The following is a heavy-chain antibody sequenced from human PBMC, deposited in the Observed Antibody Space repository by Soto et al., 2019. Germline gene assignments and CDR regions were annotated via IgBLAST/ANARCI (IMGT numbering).Heavy chain of an antibody. CDR2: IIPIFGTA. Sequence: QVQLVQSGAEVKKPGSSVKVSCKASGGTFSSYAISWVRQAPGQGLEWMGGIIPIFGTANYAQKFQGRVTITADESTSXDYMELSSLRSEDTAVYYCAGQWLETEYYYYYGMDVWGQGTTVTVSS. D-gene: IGHD6-19*01. CDR3: AGQWLETEYYYYYGMDV. CDR1: GGTFSSYA. V-gene: IGHV1-69*12. J-gene: IGHJ6*02.